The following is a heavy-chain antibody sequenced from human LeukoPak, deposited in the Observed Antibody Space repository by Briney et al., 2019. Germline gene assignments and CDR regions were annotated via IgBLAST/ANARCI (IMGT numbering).Heavy chain of an antibody. J-gene: IGHJ5*02. CDR1: GGSISSGGYS. V-gene: IGHV4-30-4*07. CDR2: IYYTGNT. D-gene: IGHD6-13*01. CDR3: ARALAAAGNNWFDP. Sequence: SETLSLTCAVSGGSISSGGYSWSWIRQPPGKGMEWIAYIYYTGNTYFNPSLKSRVTISVDTSKNQFSLELSSVTAADTAVYYCARALAAAGNNWFDPWGQGTLVTVSS.